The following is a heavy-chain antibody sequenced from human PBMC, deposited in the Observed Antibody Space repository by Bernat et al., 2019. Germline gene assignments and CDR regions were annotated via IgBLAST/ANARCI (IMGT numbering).Heavy chain of an antibody. Sequence: QLQLQASGPGLVKPSETLSLTCTVSGGSISSSSYYWGWIRQPPGKGLEWIGSIYYSGRTYYNPYLKSRVAISVDTSKNQFARKLSSLTAADTAVYYCASRGPYGDYFFDYWGQGALVTVSS. CDR2: IYYSGRT. D-gene: IGHD4-17*01. CDR3: ASRGPYGDYFFDY. J-gene: IGHJ4*02. V-gene: IGHV4-39*01. CDR1: GGSISSSSYY.